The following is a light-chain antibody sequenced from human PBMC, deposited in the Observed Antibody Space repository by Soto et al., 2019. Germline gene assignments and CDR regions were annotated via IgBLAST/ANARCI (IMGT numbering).Light chain of an antibody. J-gene: IGLJ1*01. CDR3: TSYTTSSTYV. Sequence: QSALTQPASVSGSPGQSITISCTGTSSDVGNYIYVFWFQQHPGKAPKLISSEVSNRPSGVSSRFSGSKSGNTASLTISGLQAEDEAHYYCTSYTTSSTYVFGTGTKVTVL. CDR1: SSDVGNYIY. CDR2: EVS. V-gene: IGLV2-14*01.